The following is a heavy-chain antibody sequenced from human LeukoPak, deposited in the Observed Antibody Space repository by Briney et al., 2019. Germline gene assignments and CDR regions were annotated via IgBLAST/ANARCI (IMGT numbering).Heavy chain of an antibody. J-gene: IGHJ5*01. CDR1: GDSVSTNSAT. CDR2: TYYRSKWSN. CDR3: ARLVGASWFDS. Sequence: SQTLSLTCAISGDSVSTNSATWTWLRQSPSRGLEWLGRTYYRSKWSNDYAVSMKSRITINPDTSKNQFSLQLNSVTPEDTAVYYCARLVGASWFDSWGQGTLDTVSS. V-gene: IGHV6-1*01. D-gene: IGHD1-26*01.